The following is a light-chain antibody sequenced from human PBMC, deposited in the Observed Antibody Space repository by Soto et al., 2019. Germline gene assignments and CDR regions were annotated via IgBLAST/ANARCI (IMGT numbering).Light chain of an antibody. CDR2: GAS. CDR3: QKYGSSPGT. J-gene: IGKJ1*01. CDR1: QSVTSNY. V-gene: IGKV3-20*01. Sequence: VLTQSPGTLSFSPVGIATLSCSASQSVTSNYLAWYQQKPGQAPRLLIFGASIRDTGVPDRISGSGSWTDFTLTISRLEPEDSAVYYCQKYGSSPGTFGQGNKVDIK.